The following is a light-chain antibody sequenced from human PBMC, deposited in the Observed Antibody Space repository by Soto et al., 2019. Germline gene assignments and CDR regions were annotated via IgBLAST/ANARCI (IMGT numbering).Light chain of an antibody. CDR1: QSVSNY. J-gene: IGKJ1*01. CDR3: HQYDALPQT. Sequence: EIVLTQSPGTLALSPGERATLSCRASQSVSNYLAWYQRKPGQAPRLLIYGESSRATGIPDRFSGSGSGTDFTLTISRLELEDFAVYYCHQYDALPQTFGQGTKVEV. V-gene: IGKV3-20*01. CDR2: GES.